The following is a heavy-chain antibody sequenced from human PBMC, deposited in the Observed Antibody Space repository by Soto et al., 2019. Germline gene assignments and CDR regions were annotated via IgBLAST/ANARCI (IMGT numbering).Heavy chain of an antibody. CDR2: ISYDGSNK. Sequence: LRLSCAASGFTFSSYGMHWVRQAPGKGLEWVAVISYDGSNKYYADSVKGRFTISRDNSKNTLYLQMNSLRAEDTAVYYCAKDKWVLRYFDWPMVNWGQGTLVTVSS. J-gene: IGHJ4*02. CDR1: GFTFSSYG. CDR3: AKDKWVLRYFDWPMVN. D-gene: IGHD3-9*01. V-gene: IGHV3-30*18.